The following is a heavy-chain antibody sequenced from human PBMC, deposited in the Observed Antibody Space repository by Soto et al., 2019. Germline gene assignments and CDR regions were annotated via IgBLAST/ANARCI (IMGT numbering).Heavy chain of an antibody. V-gene: IGHV3-7*05. J-gene: IGHJ6*02. CDR2: IKDDGSEK. CDR3: ARDWGTPGRGSAVGYYYHYGMDV. CDR1: ELTFNTYW. D-gene: IGHD6-19*01. Sequence: EVQLVESGGGLVQPGWSLRLSCLASELTFNTYWMKWVRQAPGRGLEWVANIKDDGSEKNYVDSVKGRFTISRDNAKNSLYLQMNSLRGEDTAVYFCARDWGTPGRGSAVGYYYHYGMDVWGQGTTVTVSS.